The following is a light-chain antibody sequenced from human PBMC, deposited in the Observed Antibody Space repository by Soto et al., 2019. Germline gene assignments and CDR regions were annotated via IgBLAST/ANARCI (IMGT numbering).Light chain of an antibody. CDR2: GAS. CDR1: ESVSRSY. J-gene: IGKJ5*01. CDR3: QQYGTSPIT. Sequence: EIVLTQSPVTLSLSPGERATLSCWASESVSRSYLAWYQQKLGQSPRLLIYGASSRATDFPDRFSGSWFGTDFTLTIIILEPEDFAVYFCQQYGTSPITFGQGTRLEIK. V-gene: IGKV3-20*01.